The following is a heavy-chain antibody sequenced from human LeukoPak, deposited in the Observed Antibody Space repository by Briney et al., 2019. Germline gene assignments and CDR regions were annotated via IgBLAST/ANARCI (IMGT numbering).Heavy chain of an antibody. D-gene: IGHD3-3*01. CDR1: GGSSSGYY. CDR2: INHSGST. Sequence: PSETLSLTCAVYGGSSSGYYWSWIRQPPGKGLEWIGEINHSGSTNYNPSLKSRVTISVDTSKNQFSLELSSVTAADTAVYYCARGLPVFGVVIAYWFDPWGQGTLVTVSS. V-gene: IGHV4-34*01. CDR3: ARGLPVFGVVIAYWFDP. J-gene: IGHJ5*02.